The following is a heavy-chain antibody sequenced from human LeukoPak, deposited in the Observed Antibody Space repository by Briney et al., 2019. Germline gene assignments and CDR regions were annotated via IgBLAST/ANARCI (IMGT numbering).Heavy chain of an antibody. Sequence: SVKVSCKASGGTFSSYVISWMRQAPGQGLEWMGGIIPIFGTANYAQKFQGRVTITADESTSTAYMELSSLRSEDTAVYYCARDYSGHAFDIWGQGTMVTVSS. J-gene: IGHJ3*02. V-gene: IGHV1-69*01. CDR1: GGTFSSYV. CDR3: ARDYSGHAFDI. CDR2: IIPIFGTA. D-gene: IGHD5-12*01.